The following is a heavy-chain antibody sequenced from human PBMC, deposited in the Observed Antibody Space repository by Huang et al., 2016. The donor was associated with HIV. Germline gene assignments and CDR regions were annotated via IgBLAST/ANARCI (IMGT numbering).Heavy chain of an antibody. D-gene: IGHD3-3*02. CDR1: GYSFTKYA. J-gene: IGHJ6*03. CDR3: ARVSNIFGGDYYYLDV. CDR2: INTISHDP. Sequence: QVQLVQSASELKKPGASVKISCKASGYSFTKYAMTWVRQAPGTGLEWIGAINTISHDPAYARYFTGRFVFSLDTSVSTAFLQISNLKAEDSGVYYCARVSNIFGGDYYYLDVWGRGTAVTISS. V-gene: IGHV7-4-1*02.